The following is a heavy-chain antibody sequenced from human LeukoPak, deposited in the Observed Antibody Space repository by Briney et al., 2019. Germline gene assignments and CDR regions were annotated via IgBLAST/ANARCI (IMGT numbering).Heavy chain of an antibody. V-gene: IGHV3-30*04. J-gene: IGHJ4*02. Sequence: GGSLRLSCAASGFTFSSYAMNWVRQAPDKGLEWVAVISYDGSNKYYADSVKGRFTISRDNSKNTLYLQMNSLRAEDTAVYYCARVSPDYYDSSGYYKAPDYWGQGTLVTVSS. D-gene: IGHD3-22*01. CDR2: ISYDGSNK. CDR1: GFTFSSYA. CDR3: ARVSPDYYDSSGYYKAPDY.